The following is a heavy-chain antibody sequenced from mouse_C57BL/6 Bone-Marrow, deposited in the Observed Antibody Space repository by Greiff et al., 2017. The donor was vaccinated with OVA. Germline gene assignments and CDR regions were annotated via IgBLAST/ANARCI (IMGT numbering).Heavy chain of an antibody. CDR2: INPNNGGT. CDR3: TTHLDSSGSWFAY. Sequence: EVQLQQSGPELVKPGASVKISCKASGYTFTDYYMNWVKQSHGKSLEWIGDINPNNGGTSYNQKFKGKATLTVDKSSSTAYMELRSLTSEDSAVYYCTTHLDSSGSWFAYWGQGTLVTVSA. D-gene: IGHD3-2*02. CDR1: GYTFTDYY. J-gene: IGHJ3*01. V-gene: IGHV1-26*01.